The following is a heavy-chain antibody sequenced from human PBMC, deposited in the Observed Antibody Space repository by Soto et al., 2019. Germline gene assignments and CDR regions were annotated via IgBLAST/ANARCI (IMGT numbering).Heavy chain of an antibody. D-gene: IGHD2-2*01. V-gene: IGHV3-74*01. CDR1: GFTFSSYW. CDR3: ARALYYCSSTSCSLPDY. Sequence: EVQLVESGGGLVQPGGSLRLSCAASGFTFSSYWMHWVRQAPGKGLVWVSRINSDGSSTSYADSVKGRFTISRDNAENTLYLQMNSLRAEDTAVYYCARALYYCSSTSCSLPDYWGQGTLVTVSS. CDR2: INSDGSST. J-gene: IGHJ4*02.